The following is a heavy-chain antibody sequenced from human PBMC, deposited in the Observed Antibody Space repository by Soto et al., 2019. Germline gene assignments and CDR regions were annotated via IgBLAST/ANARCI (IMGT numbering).Heavy chain of an antibody. CDR2: VNQDGTQK. J-gene: IGHJ4*02. Sequence: EVQLVESGGGLVQPGGPLRLSCEGFGFTFIGFWLPWVRQPPGKGLGWVASVNQDGTQKFYVDSVKGRFTISRDNAKNSLFLQMISLRAEDTAVYYCARWESSDWYLGIWGQGTLVTVSS. D-gene: IGHD6-19*01. V-gene: IGHV3-7*03. CDR1: GFTFIGFW. CDR3: ARWESSDWYLGI.